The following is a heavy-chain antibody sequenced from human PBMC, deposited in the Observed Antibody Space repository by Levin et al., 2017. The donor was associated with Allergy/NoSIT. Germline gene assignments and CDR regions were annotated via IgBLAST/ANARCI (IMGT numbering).Heavy chain of an antibody. CDR1: GYSISSSTYY. CDR3: ARHHGYGRPGDY. Sequence: SETLSLTCTVSGYSISSSTYYWGWIRQPPGKGLEWIGSIYYSGTMYYNPSLKSRVTISVDTSKNQFSLRLSSVTAADTAVYYCARHHGYGRPGDYWGQGTLVTVSS. CDR2: IYYSGTM. J-gene: IGHJ4*02. V-gene: IGHV4-39*01. D-gene: IGHD5-18*01.